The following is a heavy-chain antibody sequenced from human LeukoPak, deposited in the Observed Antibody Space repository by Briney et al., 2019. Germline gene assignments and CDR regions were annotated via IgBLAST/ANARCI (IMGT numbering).Heavy chain of an antibody. D-gene: IGHD3-3*01. CDR2: ISGSGGST. CDR1: GFTFSSYA. J-gene: IGHJ4*02. V-gene: IGHV3-23*01. Sequence: GGSLRLSCAASGFTFSSYAMSWVRQAPGKGLEWVSAISGSGGSTYYAGSVKGRFTISRDNSKNTLYLQMNSLRAEDTAVYYCAKDSVDLEWLLEGAGNFDYWGQGTLVTVSS. CDR3: AKDSVDLEWLLEGAGNFDY.